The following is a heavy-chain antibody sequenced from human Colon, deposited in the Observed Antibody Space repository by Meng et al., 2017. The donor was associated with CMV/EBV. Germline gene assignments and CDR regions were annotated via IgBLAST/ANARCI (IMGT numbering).Heavy chain of an antibody. J-gene: IGHJ4*02. CDR1: GLTFSSYV. CDR2: ISGSGDYT. Sequence: GESLKISCTASGLTFSSYVMSWVRQAPGKGLEWVSGISGSGDYTYYEDSVKGRFTISRDNSKNTLYLQMNSLRAEDRAVYYCARRWAGYFDIKKGFDYWGQGTLVTVSS. D-gene: IGHD3-9*01. CDR3: ARRWAGYFDIKKGFDY. V-gene: IGHV3-23*01.